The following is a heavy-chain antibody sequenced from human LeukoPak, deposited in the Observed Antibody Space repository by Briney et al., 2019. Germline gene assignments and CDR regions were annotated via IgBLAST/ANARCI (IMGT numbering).Heavy chain of an antibody. V-gene: IGHV1-2*02. Sequence: ASVKVSCKASGYTFTSYGISWVRQAPGQGLEWMGWINPNSGGTNYAQKFQGRVTMTRDTSISTAYMELSRLRSDDTAVYYCAREMDTAMVPSVSYFDYWGQGTLVTVSS. J-gene: IGHJ4*02. CDR1: GYTFTSYG. D-gene: IGHD5-18*01. CDR2: INPNSGGT. CDR3: AREMDTAMVPSVSYFDY.